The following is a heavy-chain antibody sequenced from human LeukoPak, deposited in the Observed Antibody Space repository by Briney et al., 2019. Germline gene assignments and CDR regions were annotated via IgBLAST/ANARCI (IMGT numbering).Heavy chain of an antibody. CDR1: GFTFSSYS. J-gene: IGHJ4*02. D-gene: IGHD5-18*01. CDR2: ISSSSSYI. CDR3: ARRLVVDTDESFDY. V-gene: IGHV3-21*01. Sequence: GGSLRLSCAASGFTFSSYSMNWVRQAPGKGLEWVSSISSSSSYIYYADSVEGRVTISRDNAKNSMYLQMNSLRAEDTAGYYCARRLVVDTDESFDYWGQGTLVTVSS.